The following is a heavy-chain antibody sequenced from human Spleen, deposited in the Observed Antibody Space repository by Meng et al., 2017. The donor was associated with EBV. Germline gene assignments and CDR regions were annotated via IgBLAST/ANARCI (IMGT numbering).Heavy chain of an antibody. V-gene: IGHV4-61*01. D-gene: IGHD5-18*01. CDR2: IHYSGSI. J-gene: IGHJ4*02. CDR1: GGSVSSGSYY. CDR3: AKKPVEDTPMAE. Sequence: QVQLQESGPGLVKPSETLSLTCTVSGGSVSSGSYYWSWIRQPPGKGLEWIGYIHYSGSINYNPSLKSRVSISVDTSKNQFSLKLTSVTAADTAVYYCAKKPVEDTPMAEWGQGTLGTVSS.